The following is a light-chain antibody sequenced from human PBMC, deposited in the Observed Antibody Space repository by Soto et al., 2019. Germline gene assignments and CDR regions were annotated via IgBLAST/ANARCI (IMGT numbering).Light chain of an antibody. CDR1: QSVRNSY. CDR3: QQYGSSPYT. CDR2: GAS. Sequence: EILLTQSPGTLSLSPGERGTLSCRASQSVRNSYLAWYQQKPGQAPRLLIYGASGRATGIPDRFSGSVSGTDFTLTISTLEPEDFAVYYCQQYGSSPYTFGQGTKLEI. V-gene: IGKV3-20*01. J-gene: IGKJ2*01.